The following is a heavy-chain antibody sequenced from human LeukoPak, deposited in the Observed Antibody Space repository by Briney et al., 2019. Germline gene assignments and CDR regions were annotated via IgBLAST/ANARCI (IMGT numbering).Heavy chain of an antibody. J-gene: IGHJ4*02. CDR3: ARVDAIRFLEWSTFDY. V-gene: IGHV1-2*06. D-gene: IGHD3-3*01. CDR1: GYTFTGYY. CDR2: INPNSGGT. Sequence: ASVKVSCKASGYTFTGYYMHWVRQAPGQGLEWMGRINPNSGGTNYAQKFQGRVTMTRDTSISTAYMELSRLRSDDTAVYYRARVDAIRFLEWSTFDYWGQGTLVTVSS.